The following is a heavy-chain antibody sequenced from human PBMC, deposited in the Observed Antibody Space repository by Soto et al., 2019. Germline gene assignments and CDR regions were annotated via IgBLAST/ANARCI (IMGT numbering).Heavy chain of an antibody. CDR3: ARLARIAAAGNTPDD. V-gene: IGHV5-51*01. CDR1: GYSFTSYW. D-gene: IGHD6-13*01. CDR2: IYPGDSDT. Sequence: GESLKISCKGSGYSFTSYWIGWVRQMPGKGLEWMGIIYPGDSDTRYSPSFQGQVTISADKSISTAYLQWSSLKASDTAMYYCARLARIAAAGNTPDDWGQGTLVTVSS. J-gene: IGHJ4*02.